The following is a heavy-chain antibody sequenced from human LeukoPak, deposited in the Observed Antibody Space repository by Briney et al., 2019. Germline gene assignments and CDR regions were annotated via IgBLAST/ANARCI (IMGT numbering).Heavy chain of an antibody. CDR2: ISYDGSNK. D-gene: IGHD3-22*01. V-gene: IGHV3-30*04. Sequence: GGSLRLSCAASGFTFSSHAMHWVRQAPGKGLEWVAVISYDGSNKYYADSVKGRFTISRDNSKNTLYLQMNSLRAEDTAVYYCAKVPYDSSGYYYFDYWGQGTLVTVSS. CDR3: AKVPYDSSGYYYFDY. CDR1: GFTFSSHA. J-gene: IGHJ4*02.